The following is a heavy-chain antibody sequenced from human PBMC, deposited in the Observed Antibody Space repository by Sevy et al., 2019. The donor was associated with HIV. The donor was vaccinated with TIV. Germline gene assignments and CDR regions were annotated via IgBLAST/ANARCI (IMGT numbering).Heavy chain of an antibody. V-gene: IGHV3-7*01. J-gene: IGHJ4*02. CDR1: GFTFSNYW. CDR2: INQDGSEK. CDR3: ASGHSNYSPTDY. Sequence: GGSLRLFCAASGFTFSNYWMNWVRQAPGKGLEWVANINQDGSEKYYVDSMKGRFTISRDNAKNSLYLQMNSLRAEDTAVYYCASGHSNYSPTDYWGQGTLVTVSS. D-gene: IGHD4-4*01.